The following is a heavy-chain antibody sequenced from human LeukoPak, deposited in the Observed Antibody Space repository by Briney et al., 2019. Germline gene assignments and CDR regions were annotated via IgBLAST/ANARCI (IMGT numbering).Heavy chain of an antibody. V-gene: IGHV1-69*13. CDR3: ARGERYCSGGSCYSELDY. D-gene: IGHD2-15*01. CDR2: IIPIFGTA. CDR1: GGTFSSYA. J-gene: IGHJ4*02. Sequence: GASVKVSCKASGGTFSSYAISWVRQAPGQGLEWMGGIIPIFGTANYAQKFQGRVTITADEPTSTAYMELSSLRSEDTAVYYCARGERYCSGGSCYSELDYWGQGTLVTVSS.